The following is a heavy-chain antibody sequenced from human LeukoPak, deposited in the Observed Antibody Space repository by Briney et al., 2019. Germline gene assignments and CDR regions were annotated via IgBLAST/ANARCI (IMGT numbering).Heavy chain of an antibody. CDR1: GYTFSSYY. Sequence: ASVKVSCKASGYTFSSYYMHWVRHAPGQGREWMGIINPSGGSTKYAQKLQGRVTMTRDTSTSTVYMELSSLRSEDTAVYYCARDDSSGPQVYWGQGTLVTVSS. CDR3: ARDDSSGPQVY. V-gene: IGHV1-46*01. CDR2: INPSGGST. J-gene: IGHJ4*02. D-gene: IGHD3-22*01.